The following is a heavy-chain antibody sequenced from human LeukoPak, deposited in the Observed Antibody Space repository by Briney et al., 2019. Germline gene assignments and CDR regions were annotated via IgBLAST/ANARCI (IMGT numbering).Heavy chain of an antibody. J-gene: IGHJ4*02. CDR1: GGSISSGDYY. Sequence: KSSETLSLTCTVSGGSISSGDYYWSWIRQPPGKGLEWIGYIYYSGSTYYNPSLKSRVAISVDTSKNQFSLKLSSVTAADAAVYYCARHQGGLRYFDWFIWDYWGQGTLVTVSS. D-gene: IGHD3-9*01. V-gene: IGHV4-30-4*01. CDR3: ARHQGGLRYFDWFIWDY. CDR2: IYYSGST.